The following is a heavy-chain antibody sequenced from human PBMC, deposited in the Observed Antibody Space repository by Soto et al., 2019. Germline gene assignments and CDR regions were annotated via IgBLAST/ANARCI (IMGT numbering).Heavy chain of an antibody. V-gene: IGHV3-15*01. J-gene: IGHJ6*03. D-gene: IGHD3-10*01. CDR2: IKSKTDGGTT. Sequence: EVQLVESGGGLVKPGGSLRLSCAASGFTFSNAWMSWVRQAPGKGLEWVGRIKSKTDGGTTDYAAPVKGRFTISRDDSKNTLYLQMNSLKTEDTAVYYCTTFSYGSPTKRQGQKTYYYYYMDVWGTGTTVTVSS. CDR1: GFTFSNAW. CDR3: TTFSYGSPTKRQGQKTYYYYYMDV.